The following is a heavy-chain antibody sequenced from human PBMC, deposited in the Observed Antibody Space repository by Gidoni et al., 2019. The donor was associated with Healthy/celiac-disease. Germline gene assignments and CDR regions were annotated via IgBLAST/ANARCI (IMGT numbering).Heavy chain of an antibody. J-gene: IGHJ5*02. CDR2: INPNSGGT. Sequence: QVQLVQSGAEVKKPGASVKVSCKASGYTFTGYYMHWVRQAPGQGLEWMGWINPNSGGTNYAQKFQGRVTMTRDTSISTAYMELSRLRSDDTAVYYCARGSYSSSWPNWFDPWGQGTLVTVSS. D-gene: IGHD6-13*01. CDR1: GYTFTGYY. CDR3: ARGSYSSSWPNWFDP. V-gene: IGHV1-2*02.